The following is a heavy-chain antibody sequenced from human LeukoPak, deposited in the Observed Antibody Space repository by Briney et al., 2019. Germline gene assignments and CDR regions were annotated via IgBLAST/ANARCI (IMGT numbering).Heavy chain of an antibody. J-gene: IGHJ2*01. Sequence: GRSLRLSCAASGFTFSSYVMHWVRQAPGKGLEWVAIISYDGSNEYYADSVKGRFTISRDNSKNTLYLQMNSLRAEDTALYYCAKLEGYCSSSTCHGNWYFDRWGRGTLVTVSS. CDR3: AKLEGYCSSSTCHGNWYFDR. V-gene: IGHV3-30*04. D-gene: IGHD2-2*01. CDR2: ISYDGSNE. CDR1: GFTFSSYV.